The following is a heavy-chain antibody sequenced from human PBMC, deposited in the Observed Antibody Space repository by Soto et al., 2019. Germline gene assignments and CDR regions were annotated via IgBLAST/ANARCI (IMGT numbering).Heavy chain of an antibody. CDR3: ARGRGVTTDSIYYYYGMDV. V-gene: IGHV1-2*04. CDR2: INPNSGGT. J-gene: IGHJ6*02. Sequence: QVQLVQSGAEVKKPGASVKVSCKASGYTFTGYYMHWVRQAPGQGLEWMGWINPNSGGTNYAQKLQGWVTMTRDTSSSTAYMELSRLRSDDTAVYYCARGRGVTTDSIYYYYGMDVWGQGTTVTVSS. D-gene: IGHD1-1*01. CDR1: GYTFTGYY.